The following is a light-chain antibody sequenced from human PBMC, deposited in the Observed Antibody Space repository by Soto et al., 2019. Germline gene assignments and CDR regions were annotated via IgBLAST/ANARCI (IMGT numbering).Light chain of an antibody. J-gene: IGKJ4*01. CDR3: KQNYSTPLT. Sequence: DSQMTQSPPSLSASVGDRVTITCRASQSISSYLNWYQQKPGKAPKLLIYAASSLQSGVQYRFSGSGSGTDFTLTIRSLQPEDFATYYCKQNYSTPLTVGGGTQVDI. V-gene: IGKV1-39*01. CDR2: AAS. CDR1: QSISSY.